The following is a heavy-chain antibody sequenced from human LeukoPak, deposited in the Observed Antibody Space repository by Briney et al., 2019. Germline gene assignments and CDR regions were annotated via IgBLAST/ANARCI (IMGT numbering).Heavy chain of an antibody. V-gene: IGHV4-39*07. CDR1: GGSFSNYY. J-gene: IGHJ4*02. Sequence: SETLSLNGTVSGGSFSNYYWSWIRQPPGKGLDWIGSIYYSGSTYYNPSLKSRVTISVDTSKNQFSLRLSSVTAADTAIYYCAREGRDYYDRSGYSPDYWGQGTLVTVSS. D-gene: IGHD3-22*01. CDR3: AREGRDYYDRSGYSPDY. CDR2: IYYSGST.